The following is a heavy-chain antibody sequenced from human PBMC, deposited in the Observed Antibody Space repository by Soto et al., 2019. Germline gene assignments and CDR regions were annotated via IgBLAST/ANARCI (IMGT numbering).Heavy chain of an antibody. CDR3: SKVLRGGAMPGPDY. V-gene: IGHV3-23*01. CDR2: ISGSGGST. J-gene: IGHJ4*02. D-gene: IGHD3-16*01. Sequence: EVQLLESGGGLVQPGGSLSLSCADSGFTFSSYAMSWVRQAPGKGLEWVSAISGSGGSTYYADSVKGRFTISRDNSKNTLYLQMNSLRAEDTAVYYCSKVLRGGAMPGPDYWGQGTLVTVSS. CDR1: GFTFSSYA.